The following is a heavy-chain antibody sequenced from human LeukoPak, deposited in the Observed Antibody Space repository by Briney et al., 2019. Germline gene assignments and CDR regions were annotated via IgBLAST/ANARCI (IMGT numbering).Heavy chain of an antibody. J-gene: IGHJ6*03. Sequence: ASVKVSCKASGYTFTGYYMHWVRQAPGQGLEWMGRINPNSGGRNYAQKFQGRVTMTRDTSISTAYMELSRLRSDDAAVYYCARGDGYINYYYYMDVWGKGTTVTVSS. CDR1: GYTFTGYY. D-gene: IGHD1-1*01. CDR2: INPNSGGR. V-gene: IGHV1-2*06. CDR3: ARGDGYINYYYYMDV.